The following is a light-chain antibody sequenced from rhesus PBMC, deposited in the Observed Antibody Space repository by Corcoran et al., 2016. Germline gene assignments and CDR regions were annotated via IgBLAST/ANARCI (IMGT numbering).Light chain of an antibody. CDR2: KES. CDR1: QSVTSW. CDR3: QQYSSSPPT. J-gene: IGKJ1*01. Sequence: DIQMTQSPSSLSASVGDTVTITCRASQSVTSWLAWYQQKPGKAPKHQIYKESSLQSGVPSSVSGSGSGTDVTLTISSLQSEDFATYYCQQYSSSPPTFGQGTKVEIK. V-gene: IGKV1-22*01.